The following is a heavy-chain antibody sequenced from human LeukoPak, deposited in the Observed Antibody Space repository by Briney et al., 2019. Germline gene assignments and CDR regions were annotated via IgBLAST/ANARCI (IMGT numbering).Heavy chain of an antibody. CDR2: ISSSGSTI. J-gene: IGHJ4*02. V-gene: IGHV3-11*01. CDR1: GFTFSDYY. D-gene: IGHD3-10*01. Sequence: SGGSPRLSCAASGFTFSDYYMSWIRQAPGKGLEWVSYISSSGSTIYYADSVKGRFTISRDNAKNSLYLQMNSLRAEDTAVYYCARDAVTMVRGVNYWGQGTLVTVSS. CDR3: ARDAVTMVRGVNY.